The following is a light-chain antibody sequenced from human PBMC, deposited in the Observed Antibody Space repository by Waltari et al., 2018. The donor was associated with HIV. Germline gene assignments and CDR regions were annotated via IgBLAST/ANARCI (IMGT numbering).Light chain of an antibody. CDR3: CSYSGSYTSYV. Sequence: QSALTQPASVSGSPGQSITISCTGTSSDVGSYNLVSWYLQHPGKAPKLMIYEGNKRPSGVSNRFSGSKSGNTASLTISGLQAEDEADYYCCSYSGSYTSYVLGAGTKVTVL. CDR1: SSDVGSYNL. V-gene: IGLV2-23*01. J-gene: IGLJ1*01. CDR2: EGN.